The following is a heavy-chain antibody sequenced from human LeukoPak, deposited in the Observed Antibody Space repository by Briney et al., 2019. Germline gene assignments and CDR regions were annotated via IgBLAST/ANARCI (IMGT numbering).Heavy chain of an antibody. CDR1: GFTFSSYS. V-gene: IGHV3-21*01. CDR3: ARDAPGGVIVPFDY. Sequence: GGSLRLPCAASGFTFSSYSMNWVRQAPGKGLEWVSSISSSSSYIYYADSVKGRFTISRDNAKNSLYLQMNSLRAEDTAVYYCARDAPGGVIVPFDYWGQGTLVTVSS. J-gene: IGHJ4*02. D-gene: IGHD3-16*02. CDR2: ISSSSSYI.